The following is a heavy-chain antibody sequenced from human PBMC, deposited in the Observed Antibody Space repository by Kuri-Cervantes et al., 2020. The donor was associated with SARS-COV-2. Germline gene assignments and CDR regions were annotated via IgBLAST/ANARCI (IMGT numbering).Heavy chain of an antibody. CDR2: ISGSGGST. CDR3: ARAVRFLEWLPGDYFDY. J-gene: IGHJ4*02. V-gene: IGHV3-23*01. D-gene: IGHD3-3*01. CDR1: GFTFSSYA. Sequence: GGSLRLSCAACGFTFSSYAMSWVRQAPGKGLEWVSAISGSGGSTYYADSVKGRFTISRDNSKNTLYLQMNSLRAEDTAVYYCARAVRFLEWLPGDYFDYWGQGTLVTVSS.